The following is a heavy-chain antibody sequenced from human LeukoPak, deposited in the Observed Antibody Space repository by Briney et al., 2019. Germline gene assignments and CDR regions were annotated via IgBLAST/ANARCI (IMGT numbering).Heavy chain of an antibody. V-gene: IGHV4-39*07. CDR2: IYYSGST. J-gene: IGHJ4*02. CDR3: ARTTYYDFWSGYWTAPTFDY. Sequence: SETLSLTCTVSGGSISSSSYYWGWIRQPPGKGLEWIGSIYYSGSTYYNPSLKSRVTISVDTSKNQFSLKLSSVTAADTAVYYCARTTYYDFWSGYWTAPTFDYWGQGTLVTVSS. D-gene: IGHD3-3*01. CDR1: GGSISSSSYY.